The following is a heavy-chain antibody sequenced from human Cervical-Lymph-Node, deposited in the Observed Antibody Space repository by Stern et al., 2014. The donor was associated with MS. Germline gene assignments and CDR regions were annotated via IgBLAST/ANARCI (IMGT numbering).Heavy chain of an antibody. CDR1: GYTFTDHY. CDR3: ARVYSGYDRGDY. D-gene: IGHD6-25*01. J-gene: IGHJ4*02. V-gene: IGHV1-2*06. Sequence: VQLVESGAEVKKPGASVKVSCKTSGYTFTDHYIHWVRQAPGQGLEWMGRIDPAIGGANLAQNFQGRVTMTSDTSINTVYMELSGLRSDDTAVYYCARVYSGYDRGDYWGQGTLVTVSS. CDR2: IDPAIGGA.